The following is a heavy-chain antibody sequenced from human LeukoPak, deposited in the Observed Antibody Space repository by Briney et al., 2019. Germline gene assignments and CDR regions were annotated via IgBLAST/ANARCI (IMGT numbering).Heavy chain of an antibody. CDR3: ARSAVGTSCCTAVDY. V-gene: IGHV3-23*01. CDR2: ISTSGDRT. D-gene: IGHD1-26*01. CDR1: GFTFSTYA. J-gene: IGHJ4*02. Sequence: PGGSLRLSCAASGFTFSTYAMTWVRQAPEKGLGWVSGISTSGDRTYYADSVKGRFTISRDNSKNTLYLQMNSLRAEDTAEYYCARSAVGTSCCTAVDYWGQGTLVTVSS.